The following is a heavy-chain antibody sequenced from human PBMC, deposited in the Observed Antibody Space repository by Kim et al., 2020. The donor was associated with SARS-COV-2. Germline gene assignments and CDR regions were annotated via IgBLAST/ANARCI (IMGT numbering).Heavy chain of an antibody. J-gene: IGHJ5*02. D-gene: IGHD6-13*01. CDR3: ARAGYSSSWSSYNWFDP. Sequence: SETLSLTCTVSGGSISSGGYYWSWIRQHPGKGLEWIGYIYYSGSTYYNPSLKSRVTISVDTSKNQFSLKLSSVTAADTAVYYCARAGYSSSWSSYNWFDPWGQGTLVTVSS. CDR2: IYYSGST. V-gene: IGHV4-31*03. CDR1: GGSISSGGYY.